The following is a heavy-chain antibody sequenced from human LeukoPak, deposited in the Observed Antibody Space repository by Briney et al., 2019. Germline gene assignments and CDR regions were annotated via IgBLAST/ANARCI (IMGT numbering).Heavy chain of an antibody. D-gene: IGHD3-10*01. Sequence: ASVRVSCKSSGYTFTDYYIHWVRQAPGQGLEWIGWINPTNGGTNYVQNFQGRVTMTRDTSISTAFMELSRLTSDDTAVYYCVRKGMVRGVSEIMKPYYWGQGTLVTVSS. CDR2: INPTNGGT. CDR1: GYTFTDYY. CDR3: VRKGMVRGVSEIMKPYY. V-gene: IGHV1-2*02. J-gene: IGHJ4*02.